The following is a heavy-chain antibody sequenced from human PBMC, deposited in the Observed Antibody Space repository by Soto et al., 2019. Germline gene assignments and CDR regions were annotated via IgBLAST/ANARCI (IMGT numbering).Heavy chain of an antibody. J-gene: IGHJ3*02. V-gene: IGHV3-30*18. Sequence: ESGGGVVQPGRSLRLSCAASGFTFSSYGMHWVRQAPGKGLEWVAVISYDGSNKYYADSVKGRFTISRDNSKNTLYLQMNSLRAEDTAVYYCAKDGYCSGGSCYSDAFDIWGQGTMVTVSS. CDR2: ISYDGSNK. CDR1: GFTFSSYG. CDR3: AKDGYCSGGSCYSDAFDI. D-gene: IGHD2-15*01.